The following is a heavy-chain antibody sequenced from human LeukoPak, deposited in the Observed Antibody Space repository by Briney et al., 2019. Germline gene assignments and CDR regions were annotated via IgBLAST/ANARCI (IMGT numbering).Heavy chain of an antibody. CDR2: IKQDGSEK. CDR3: AKGKSRLPNYFDY. V-gene: IGHV3-7*03. CDR1: GFTFSSYW. Sequence: PGGSLRLSCAASGFTFSSYWMSWVRQAPGKGLEWVANIKQDGSEKYYVDSVKGRFTISRDNAKNSLYLQMNSLRAEDTALYYCAKGKSRLPNYFDYWGQGTLVTVSS. D-gene: IGHD2-15*01. J-gene: IGHJ4*02.